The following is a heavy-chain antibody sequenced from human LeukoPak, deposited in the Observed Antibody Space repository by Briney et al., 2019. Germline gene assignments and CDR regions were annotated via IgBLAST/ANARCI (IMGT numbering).Heavy chain of an antibody. V-gene: IGHV3-23*01. J-gene: IGHJ5*02. CDR1: GFTFSSYA. D-gene: IGHD3-16*02. Sequence: PGGSLRLSCAASGFTFSSYAMSWVRQAPGKGLGWVSAISGSGGSTYYADSVKGRFTIPRDNSRNTLYLQMNSLRAEDTAVYYCVKDSFVTRRFDPWGQGTLVTVSS. CDR2: ISGSGGST. CDR3: VKDSFVTRRFDP.